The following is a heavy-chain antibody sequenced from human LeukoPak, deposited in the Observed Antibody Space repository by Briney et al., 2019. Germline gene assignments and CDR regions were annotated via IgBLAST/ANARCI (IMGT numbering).Heavy chain of an antibody. V-gene: IGHV4-34*01. CDR1: GGSFSGYY. D-gene: IGHD3-10*01. CDR3: ARGADMSGSYYSWFDP. CDR2: INHSGST. J-gene: IGHJ5*02. Sequence: SETLSLTCAVYGGSFSGYYWSWIRQPPGKGLEWIGEINHSGSTNYNPSLKSRVTISVDTSKNQFSLKLSSVTAADTAVYYCARGADMSGSYYSWFDPWGQGTLVTVSS.